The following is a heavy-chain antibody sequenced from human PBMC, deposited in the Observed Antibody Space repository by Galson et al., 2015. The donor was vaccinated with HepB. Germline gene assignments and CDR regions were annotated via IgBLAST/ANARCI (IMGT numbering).Heavy chain of an antibody. CDR1: GFTFSSYG. J-gene: IGHJ6*02. Sequence: SLRLSCAASGFTFSSYGMHWVRQAPGKGLEWVAVISYDGSNKYYADTVKGRFTISRDNSKNTLYLQMNSLRAEDTAVYYCAKDAAPRRERSPSMDVWGQGTTVTVSS. V-gene: IGHV3-30*18. CDR3: AKDAAPRRERSPSMDV. CDR2: ISYDGSNK. D-gene: IGHD1-26*01.